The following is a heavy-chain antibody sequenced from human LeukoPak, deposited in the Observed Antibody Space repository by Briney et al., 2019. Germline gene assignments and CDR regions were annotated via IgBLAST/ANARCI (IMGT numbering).Heavy chain of an antibody. D-gene: IGHD2-2*01. V-gene: IGHV1-2*04. CDR3: ARDVHCSSTSCLGNWFDP. Sequence: ASVKVSCKASGYTFTGYYMHWVRQAPGQGLEWMGWINPNSGGTNYAQKFQGWVTMTRDTSISTAYMELNRLRSDDTAVYYCARDVHCSSTSCLGNWFDPWGQGTLVTVSS. CDR2: INPNSGGT. CDR1: GYTFTGYY. J-gene: IGHJ5*02.